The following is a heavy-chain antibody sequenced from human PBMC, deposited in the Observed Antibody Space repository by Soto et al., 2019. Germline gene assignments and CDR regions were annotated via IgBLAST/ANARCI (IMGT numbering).Heavy chain of an antibody. CDR1: GFTFSSYS. J-gene: IGHJ3*01. V-gene: IGHV3-21*06. D-gene: IGHD2-2*02. Sequence: EVQLVESGGGLVKPGGSLRLSCVDSGFTFSSYSMNWVRQAPGKGLEWVSSISSSSSPIFYADSLKGRFTISRDNAKNSLYLQMNSLRAEDTAVYYCVRGGRGYTRDDDFDFWGQGTMVTVSS. CDR2: ISSSSSPI. CDR3: VRGGRGYTRDDDFDF.